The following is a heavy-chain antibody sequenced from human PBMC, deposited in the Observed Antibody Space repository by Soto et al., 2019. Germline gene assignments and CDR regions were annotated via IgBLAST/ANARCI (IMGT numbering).Heavy chain of an antibody. CDR1: GFSFNTYG. D-gene: IGHD6-6*01. CDR2: ISYNGDKT. J-gene: IGHJ4*02. V-gene: IGHV3-30*18. Sequence: QVQLLEAGGGVVQPGRSLRLSCAASGFSFNTYGMHWVRQAPGKGLEWVAVISYNGDKTFYADSVKGRFTISRDNSQSTLYIQMTSLRPEDTAVYYCAKDRIRGTSYFDYWGQGTLVTVSS. CDR3: AKDRIRGTSYFDY.